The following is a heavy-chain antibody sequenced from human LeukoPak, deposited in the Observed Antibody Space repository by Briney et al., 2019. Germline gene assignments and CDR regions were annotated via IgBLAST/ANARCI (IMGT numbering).Heavy chain of an antibody. D-gene: IGHD4-23*01. CDR2: IYYSGST. Sequence: SETLSLTCTVSGGSISSGDYYWSWIRQPPGTGLEWIGYIYYSGSTYYNPSLKSRVTISVDTSKNQFSLKLSSVTAADTAVYYCARGYRNSHFDYWGQGTLVTVSS. CDR1: GGSISSGDYY. J-gene: IGHJ4*02. CDR3: ARGYRNSHFDY. V-gene: IGHV4-30-4*01.